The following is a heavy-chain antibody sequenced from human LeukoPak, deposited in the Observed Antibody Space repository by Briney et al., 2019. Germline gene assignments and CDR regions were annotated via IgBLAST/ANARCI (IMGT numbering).Heavy chain of an antibody. Sequence: ASVKVSCKVSGYTLTELSMHWVRQAPGKGLEWMGGFDPEDGETIYAQKFQGRATMTEDTSTDTAYMELSSLRSGDTAVYYCATDSRFGELTSYFDYWGQGTLVTVSS. CDR2: FDPEDGET. CDR1: GYTLTELS. CDR3: ATDSRFGELTSYFDY. J-gene: IGHJ4*02. V-gene: IGHV1-24*01. D-gene: IGHD3-10*01.